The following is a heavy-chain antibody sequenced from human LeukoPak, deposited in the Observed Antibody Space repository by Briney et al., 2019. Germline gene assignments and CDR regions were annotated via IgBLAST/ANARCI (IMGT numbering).Heavy chain of an antibody. J-gene: IGHJ6*02. D-gene: IGHD6-6*01. CDR3: AREFSSPGYYYYGMDV. CDR2: ISSSGSTI. Sequence: GGSLRLSCEASGFTFSDYYMSWIRQAPGKGLEWVSYISSSGSTIYYADSVKGRFTISRDNAKNSLYLQMNSLRAEDTAVYHCAREFSSPGYYYYGMDVWGQGTTVTVSS. V-gene: IGHV3-11*01. CDR1: GFTFSDYY.